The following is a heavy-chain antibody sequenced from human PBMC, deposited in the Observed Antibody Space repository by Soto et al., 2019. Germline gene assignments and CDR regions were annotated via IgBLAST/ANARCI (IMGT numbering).Heavy chain of an antibody. CDR3: ARDGILGTTQGSWFDP. CDR2: ISGYNGNT. J-gene: IGHJ5*02. D-gene: IGHD1-26*01. Sequence: VKVSCKASGYTFASYGINWVRQAPGQGLEWMGWISGYNGNTKYAQKFQGRVTVTTDTSTSTGYMELRSLRSDDTAVYYCARDGILGTTQGSWFDPWGQGTLVTVSS. CDR1: GYTFASYG. V-gene: IGHV1-18*01.